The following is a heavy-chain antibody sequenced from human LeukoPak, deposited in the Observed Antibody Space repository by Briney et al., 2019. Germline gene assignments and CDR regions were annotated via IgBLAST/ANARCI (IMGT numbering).Heavy chain of an antibody. CDR2: ISYDGSNK. Sequence: GGSLRLSCAASGFTFSSYAMHWVRQAPGKGLEWVAVISYDGSNKYYADSVKGRFTISRDNSKNTLYLQMNSLRAEDTAVYYCARGVLGYCSSTSCYEFGMDVWGQGTTVTVSS. V-gene: IGHV3-30-3*01. D-gene: IGHD2-2*01. CDR3: ARGVLGYCSSTSCYEFGMDV. J-gene: IGHJ6*02. CDR1: GFTFSSYA.